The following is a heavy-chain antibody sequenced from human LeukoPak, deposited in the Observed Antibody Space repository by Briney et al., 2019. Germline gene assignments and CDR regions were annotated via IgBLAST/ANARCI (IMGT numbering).Heavy chain of an antibody. CDR3: ARELRTPYDILGRGNAFDI. CDR1: GFIFSSYE. CDR2: ISSSGSTI. D-gene: IGHD3-9*01. Sequence: GGSLRLSCAASGFIFSSYEMNWVREAPGKGLEWVSYISSSGSTIYYADSVKGRFTISRDNAKNSLYLQMNSLRAEDTAVYYCARELRTPYDILGRGNAFDIWGQGTMVTVSS. J-gene: IGHJ3*02. V-gene: IGHV3-48*03.